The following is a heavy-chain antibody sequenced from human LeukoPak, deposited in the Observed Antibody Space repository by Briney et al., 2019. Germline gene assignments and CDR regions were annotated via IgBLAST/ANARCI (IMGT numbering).Heavy chain of an antibody. D-gene: IGHD7-27*01. J-gene: IGHJ4*02. CDR1: GFTFSTYP. Sequence: PGGSLRLSCSASGFTFSTYPMQWVRQAPGKGLEYVSSISSNGDYTYYADSVQGRFTISRDNSRNALYLQMSSLRPEDTAVYYCVKGYDANWAHFDYWGQGTVVTVSS. CDR2: ISSNGDYT. CDR3: VKGYDANWAHFDY. V-gene: IGHV3-64D*06.